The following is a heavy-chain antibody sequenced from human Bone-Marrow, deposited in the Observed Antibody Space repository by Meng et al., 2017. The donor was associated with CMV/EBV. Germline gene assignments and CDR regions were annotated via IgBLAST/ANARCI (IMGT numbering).Heavy chain of an antibody. V-gene: IGHV4-31*02. J-gene: IGHJ5*02. CDR3: ARRMYYDILTGYYDCTWFDP. CDR2: IYYSGST. CDR1: SANYY. Sequence: SANYYWSWIRQLPGKGLEWIGFIYYSGSTFYNPSLKSRVAMSVDTSKNQFSLKLSSVTAADTAVYYCARRMYYDILTGYYDCTWFDPWGQGTLVTVSS. D-gene: IGHD3-9*01.